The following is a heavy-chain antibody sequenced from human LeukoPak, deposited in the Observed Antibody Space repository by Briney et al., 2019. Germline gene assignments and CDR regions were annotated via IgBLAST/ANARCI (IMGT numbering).Heavy chain of an antibody. CDR1: GFTFSSYA. J-gene: IGHJ4*02. CDR3: AKGVGYSSYEPFDY. V-gene: IGHV3-23*01. Sequence: PGGSLRLSCAASGFTFSSYAMSWVRQAPGKGLEWVSGISGSGSTTYYADSVRGRFTISRDNPKNTQYLQMNSLRAEDTAVYYCAKGVGYSSYEPFDYWGQGTLVTVSS. D-gene: IGHD5-12*01. CDR2: ISGSGSTT.